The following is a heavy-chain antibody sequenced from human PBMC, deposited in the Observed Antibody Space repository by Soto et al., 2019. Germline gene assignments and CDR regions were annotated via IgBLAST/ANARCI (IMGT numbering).Heavy chain of an antibody. Sequence: EVQLVESGGGLVQPGGSLRLSCTASGFTFSSYWMHWVRQAPGKGLVWVSRINSDGSGAYYADPVKGRFTISRDNAKHTVYLQMNSLRAEYTALYYCARGLKNYYGMDVWGQGTTVTVSS. CDR1: GFTFSSYW. V-gene: IGHV3-74*01. CDR2: INSDGSGA. CDR3: ARGLKNYYGMDV. J-gene: IGHJ6*02.